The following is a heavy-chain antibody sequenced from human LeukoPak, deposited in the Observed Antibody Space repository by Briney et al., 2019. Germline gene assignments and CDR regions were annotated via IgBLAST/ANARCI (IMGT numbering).Heavy chain of an antibody. V-gene: IGHV1-69*06. D-gene: IGHD3-10*01. J-gene: IGHJ6*04. CDR3: ARDYYGSGSDYYYGMDV. CDR1: GGTFSSYA. Sequence: GASVKVSCKASGGTFSSYAISWVRQAPGQGLEWMGGIIPIFGTANYAQKFQGRDTITADKSTSTAYMELSSLRSEDTAVYYCARDYYGSGSDYYYGMDVWGKGTTVTVSS. CDR2: IIPIFGTA.